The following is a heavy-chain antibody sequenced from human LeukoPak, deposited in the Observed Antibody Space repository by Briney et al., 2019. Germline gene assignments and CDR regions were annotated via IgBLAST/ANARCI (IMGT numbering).Heavy chain of an antibody. D-gene: IGHD3-22*01. J-gene: IGHJ1*01. CDR1: GFTFSRYW. CDR3: ATGNYYDSRGYYTFGH. Sequence: PGGSLRLSCAASGFTFSRYWMHWVRQAPGKRLVWVSCINGDGSTTSYADSVKGGFTISRDNAKNTLYLQMNSLRAEDTAVYYCATGNYYDSRGYYTFGHWGQGTLVTVSS. CDR2: INGDGSTT. V-gene: IGHV3-74*01.